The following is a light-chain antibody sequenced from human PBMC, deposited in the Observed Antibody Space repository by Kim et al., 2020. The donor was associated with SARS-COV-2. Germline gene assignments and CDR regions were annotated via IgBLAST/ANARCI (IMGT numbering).Light chain of an antibody. CDR3: QQYNSHSWT. CDR1: QSISGW. CDR2: QVS. J-gene: IGKJ1*01. V-gene: IGKV1-5*03. Sequence: ASVGDRVTITCRASQSISGWLAWYQQKPGKAPKLLIYQVSTLESGVPSRFSGSGSGTEFTLTISTLQPDDFATYYCQQYNSHSWTFGQGTKVEIK.